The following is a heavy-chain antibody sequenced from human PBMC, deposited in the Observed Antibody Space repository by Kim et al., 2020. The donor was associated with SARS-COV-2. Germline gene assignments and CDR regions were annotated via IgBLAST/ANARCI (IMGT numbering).Heavy chain of an antibody. D-gene: IGHD6-13*01. Sequence: GGSLRLSCAASGFTFSSYAMSWVRQAPGKGLEWVSAISGSGGSTYYADSVKGRFTISRDNSKNTLYLQMNSLRAEDTAVYYCAKELIAAAGETNWFDPWGQGTLVTVSS. CDR1: GFTFSSYA. V-gene: IGHV3-23*01. CDR3: AKELIAAAGETNWFDP. J-gene: IGHJ5*02. CDR2: ISGSGGST.